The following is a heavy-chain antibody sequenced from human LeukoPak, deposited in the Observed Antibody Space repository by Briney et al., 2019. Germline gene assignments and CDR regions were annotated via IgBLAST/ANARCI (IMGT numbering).Heavy chain of an antibody. CDR1: GGSISSSSYY. Sequence: SETLSLTCTVSGGSISSSSYYWGWIRQPPGKGLEWIGSIYYSGSTYYNPSFKSRVTISVDTSKNQFSLKLSSVTAADTAVYYCSRAVEMAHDAFDIWGQGTMVTVSS. CDR2: IYYSGST. J-gene: IGHJ3*02. CDR3: SRAVEMAHDAFDI. D-gene: IGHD5-24*01. V-gene: IGHV4-39*07.